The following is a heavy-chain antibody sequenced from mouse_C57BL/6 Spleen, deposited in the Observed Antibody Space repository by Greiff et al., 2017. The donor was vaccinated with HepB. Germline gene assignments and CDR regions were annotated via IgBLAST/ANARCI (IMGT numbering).Heavy chain of an antibody. J-gene: IGHJ2*01. CDR3: AREIGYGYYFDY. Sequence: EVKLVESGGGLVKPGGSLKLSCAASGFTFSSYAMSWVRQTPEKRLEWVATISDGGSYTYYPDNVKGRFTISRDNAKNNLYLQMSHLKSEDTAMYYCAREIGYGYYFDYWGQGTTLTVSS. V-gene: IGHV5-4*01. CDR1: GFTFSSYA. D-gene: IGHD1-1*01. CDR2: ISDGGSYT.